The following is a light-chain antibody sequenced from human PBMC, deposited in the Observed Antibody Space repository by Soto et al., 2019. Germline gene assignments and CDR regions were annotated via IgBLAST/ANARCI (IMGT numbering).Light chain of an antibody. CDR3: SSYTSSTVV. CDR2: DFN. J-gene: IGLJ2*01. Sequence: QSALTQPASVSGSPGQSITISCTGTSSDVGGYNYVSWYQQHPGKAPKLMIYDFNNRPSGVSSRFSGSKSGNTASLTLSGLHAEDEADYYCSSYTSSTVVFGGGTKLTVL. CDR1: SSDVGGYNY. V-gene: IGLV2-14*01.